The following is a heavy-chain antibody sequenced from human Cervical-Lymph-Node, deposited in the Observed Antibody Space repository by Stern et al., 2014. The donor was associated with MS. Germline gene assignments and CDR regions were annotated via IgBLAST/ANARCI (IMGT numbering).Heavy chain of an antibody. J-gene: IGHJ6*02. D-gene: IGHD2-2*01. V-gene: IGHV1-18*01. Sequence: QVQLVQSGPEVKKPGASVKVSCKASGYTFTSFGISWVRRAPGQGLEWMGWISGYNGDTNYPQKFQGRVTLTTDTSTSTAHMDLTSLRSDDTAIYYCARGPYCSSTSCYANGYHFYGMDVWGQGTTVTVSS. CDR1: GYTFTSFG. CDR2: ISGYNGDT. CDR3: ARGPYCSSTSCYANGYHFYGMDV.